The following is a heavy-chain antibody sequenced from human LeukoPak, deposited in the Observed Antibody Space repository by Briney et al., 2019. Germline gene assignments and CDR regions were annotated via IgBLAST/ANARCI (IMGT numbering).Heavy chain of an antibody. CDR1: GGSISSHY. Sequence: SETLSLTCTVSGGSISSHYWSWIRQPPGKGLEWIGYIYYSGSTNYNPSLKSRVTISVDTSKNQFSLKLSSVTAADTAVYYCARHEAPLPHPLDYWGQGTLVTVSS. CDR3: ARHEAPLPHPLDY. J-gene: IGHJ4*02. CDR2: IYYSGST. V-gene: IGHV4-59*08. D-gene: IGHD2-15*01.